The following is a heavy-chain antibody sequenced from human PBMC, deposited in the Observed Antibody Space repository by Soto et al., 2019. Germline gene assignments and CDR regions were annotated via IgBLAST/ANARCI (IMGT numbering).Heavy chain of an antibody. Sequence: QVQLVESGGGLVKPGGSLRLSCAASGFPFIAYYMSWIRQAPGKGLAWVSYISSSGSTIYYADSVKGRFTISRDNAKNSLYLQMNSRRAEDTAVYYCARDTGGYSSSWYGGGSFYFDYWGQGTLVTVSS. V-gene: IGHV3-11*01. CDR1: GFPFIAYY. D-gene: IGHD6-13*01. CDR3: ARDTGGYSSSWYGGGSFYFDY. CDR2: ISSSGSTI. J-gene: IGHJ4*02.